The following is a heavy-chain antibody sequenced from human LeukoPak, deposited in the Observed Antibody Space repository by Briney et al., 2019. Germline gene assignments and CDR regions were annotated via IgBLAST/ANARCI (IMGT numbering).Heavy chain of an antibody. J-gene: IGHJ4*02. CDR2: INSDGITT. Sequence: GGSLRLSCAASGFTFSGYWMHWVRQAPGKGPVWVSRINSDGITTSYADSVKGRFTISRDNAKNTLYLQMNRLRAEDTAVYYCTRDKAADYGLFDYWGQGTLVTVSS. CDR3: TRDKAADYGLFDY. V-gene: IGHV3-74*01. CDR1: GFTFSGYW. D-gene: IGHD3-16*01.